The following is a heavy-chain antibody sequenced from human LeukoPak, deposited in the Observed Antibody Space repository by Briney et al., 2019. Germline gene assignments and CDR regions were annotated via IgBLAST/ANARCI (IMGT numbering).Heavy chain of an antibody. Sequence: SETLSLTCTVSGGSISSSSYYWGWIRQPPGKGLEWIGSIYYSGSTYYNPSLKSRVTMSLDTSKNQFSLKLSSVTAADTAVYYCARDRESTAMVMDYWGQGTLVTVSS. CDR1: GGSISSSSYY. J-gene: IGHJ4*02. D-gene: IGHD5-18*01. CDR2: IYYSGST. CDR3: ARDRESTAMVMDY. V-gene: IGHV4-39*07.